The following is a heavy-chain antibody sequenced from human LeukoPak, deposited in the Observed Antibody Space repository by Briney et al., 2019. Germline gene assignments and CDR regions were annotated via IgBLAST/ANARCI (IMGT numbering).Heavy chain of an antibody. Sequence: SVKVSCKASGGTFSSYAISWVRQAPGQGLEWMGGIIPIFGTANYAQKFQGRVTITTDESTSIAYMELSSLRSEDTAVYYCARDNYAGANWFDPWGQGTLVTVSS. D-gene: IGHD1-7*01. CDR2: IIPIFGTA. V-gene: IGHV1-69*05. J-gene: IGHJ5*02. CDR3: ARDNYAGANWFDP. CDR1: GGTFSSYA.